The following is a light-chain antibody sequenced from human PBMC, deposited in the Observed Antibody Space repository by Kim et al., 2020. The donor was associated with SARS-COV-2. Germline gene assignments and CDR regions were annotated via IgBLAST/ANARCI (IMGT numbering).Light chain of an antibody. J-gene: IGLJ3*02. CDR2: DNN. CDR3: GTWDSSLSALV. Sequence: QKFPITCTGRTPNIGNNYAAWYQKRPGTAPKLLIYDNNKRPSGIPDRFSGSKSGTSATLGITGLQTGDEADYYCGTWDSSLSALVFGGGTQLTVL. V-gene: IGLV1-51*01. CDR1: TPNIGNNY.